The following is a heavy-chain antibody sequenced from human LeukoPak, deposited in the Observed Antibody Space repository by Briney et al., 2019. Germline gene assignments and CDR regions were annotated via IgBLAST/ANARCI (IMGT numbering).Heavy chain of an antibody. CDR2: FDPEDGET. V-gene: IGHV1-24*01. D-gene: IGHD6-19*01. CDR3: ATDLHSSGWYDAFDI. CDR1: GYTFTGYY. Sequence: ASVKVSCKASGYTFTGYYMHWVRQAPGQGLEWMGGFDPEDGETIYAQKCQGRVTMTENTSTDTAYMELSSLKSEDTAVYYCATDLHSSGWYDAFDIWGQGTMVTVSS. J-gene: IGHJ3*02.